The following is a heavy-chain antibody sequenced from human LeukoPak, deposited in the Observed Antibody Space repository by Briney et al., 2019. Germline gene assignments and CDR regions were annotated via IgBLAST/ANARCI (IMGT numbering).Heavy chain of an antibody. CDR3: ARGPKYNWNDGPVDY. J-gene: IGHJ4*02. CDR2: INAGNGNT. Sequence: ASVKVSCKASGYTSTSYAMHWVRQAPGQRLEWMGWINAGNGNTKYSQKFQGRVTITRDTSASTAYMELSSLRSEDTAVYYCARGPKYNWNDGPVDYWGQGTLVTVSS. V-gene: IGHV1-3*01. D-gene: IGHD1-1*01. CDR1: GYTSTSYA.